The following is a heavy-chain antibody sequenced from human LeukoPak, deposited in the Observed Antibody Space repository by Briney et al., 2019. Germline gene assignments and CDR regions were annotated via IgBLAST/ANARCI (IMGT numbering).Heavy chain of an antibody. CDR1: GGSISSSSYY. CDR2: IYYSGST. D-gene: IGHD2-2*01. CDR3: ARGGKYYYYYYYMDV. J-gene: IGHJ6*03. Sequence: SETLSLTCTVSGGSISSSSYYWGWIRQPPGTGLEWIGYIYYSGSTNYNPSLKSRVTISVDTSKNQFSLKLSSVTAADTAVYYCARGGKYYYYYYYMDVWGKGTTVTVSS. V-gene: IGHV4-61*05.